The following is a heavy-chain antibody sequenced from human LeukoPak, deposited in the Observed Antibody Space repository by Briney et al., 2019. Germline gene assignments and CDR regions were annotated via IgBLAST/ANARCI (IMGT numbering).Heavy chain of an antibody. CDR2: IYYSGST. CDR3: ARDLEYSIDY. Sequence: SETLSLTCTVSGGSISSSSYYWGWIRQPPGKGLEWIGSIYYSGSTYYNPSLKSRVTISVDTSKNQFSLKLSSVTAADTAVYYCARDLEYSIDYWGQGTLVTVSS. J-gene: IGHJ4*02. D-gene: IGHD6-6*01. V-gene: IGHV4-39*07. CDR1: GGSISSSSYY.